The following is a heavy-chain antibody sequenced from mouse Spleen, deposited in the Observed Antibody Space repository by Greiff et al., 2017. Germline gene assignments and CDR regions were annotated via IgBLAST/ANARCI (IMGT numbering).Heavy chain of an antibody. CDR2: IWGDGST. Sequence: QVQLQQSGPGLVAPSQSLSITCTVSGFSLTGYGVNWVRQPPGKGLEWLGMIWGDGSTDYNSALKSRLSISKDNSKSQVFLKMNSLQTDDTARYYCARDQISYYYGSSRYAMDYWGQGTSVTVSS. CDR1: GFSLTGYG. V-gene: IGHV2-6-7*01. D-gene: IGHD1-1*01. CDR3: ARDQISYYYGSSRYAMDY. J-gene: IGHJ4*01.